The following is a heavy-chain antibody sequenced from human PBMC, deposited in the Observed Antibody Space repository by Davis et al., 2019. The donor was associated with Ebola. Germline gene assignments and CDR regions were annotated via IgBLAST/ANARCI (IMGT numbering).Heavy chain of an antibody. CDR2: ISSSSSYI. V-gene: IGHV3-21*01. CDR1: GFTFSSYS. Sequence: GESLKISCAASGFTFSSYSMNWVRQAPGKGLEWVSSISSSSSYIYYADSVKGRFTISRDNAKNSLYLQMNSLRAEDTAVYYCARDNYQLPNYYYYYYMDVWGKGTTVTVSS. CDR3: ARDNYQLPNYYYYYYMDV. D-gene: IGHD2-2*01. J-gene: IGHJ6*03.